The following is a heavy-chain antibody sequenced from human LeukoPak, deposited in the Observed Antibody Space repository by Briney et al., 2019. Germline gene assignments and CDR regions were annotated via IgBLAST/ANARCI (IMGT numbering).Heavy chain of an antibody. CDR2: IYYSGST. CDR1: GGSISSSSYY. V-gene: IGHV4-39*07. J-gene: IGHJ3*02. Sequence: PSETLSLTCTVSGGSISSSSYYWGWIRQPPGKGLEWIGSIYYSGSTYYNPSLKSRVTISVDTSKNQFSLKLSSVTAADTAVYYCRTQGGMYAFDIWGQGTMVTVSS. CDR3: RTQGGMYAFDI.